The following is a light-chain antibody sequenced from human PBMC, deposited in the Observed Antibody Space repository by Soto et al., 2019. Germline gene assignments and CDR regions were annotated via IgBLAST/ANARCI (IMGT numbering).Light chain of an antibody. V-gene: IGLV7-43*01. CDR2: ATN. CDR1: TGAVTNTNS. J-gene: IGLJ2*01. Sequence: NVVTKSPSLSKSPDGTVTLTCASSTGAVTNTNSPSWFQQKPGQTPRALIYATNNKHSWTPARFSGSLLGGKAALTLSNVQPEDEADYYCLLCDGDAQGIFGGGTQLTVL. CDR3: LLCDGDAQGI.